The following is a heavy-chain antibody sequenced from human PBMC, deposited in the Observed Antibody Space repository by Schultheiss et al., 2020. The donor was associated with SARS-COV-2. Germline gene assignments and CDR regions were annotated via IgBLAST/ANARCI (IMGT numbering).Heavy chain of an antibody. V-gene: IGHV1-69*13. J-gene: IGHJ4*02. D-gene: IGHD2-15*01. CDR2: IIPIFGTA. CDR3: ARAKDCSGGSCYYDY. Sequence: SVKVSCKASGGTFSSYAISWVRQAPGQGLEWMGGIIPIFGTANYAQKFQGRVTITADESTSTAYMELSSLRSEDTAVYYCARAKDCSGGSCYYDYWGQGTLVTVSS. CDR1: GGTFSSYA.